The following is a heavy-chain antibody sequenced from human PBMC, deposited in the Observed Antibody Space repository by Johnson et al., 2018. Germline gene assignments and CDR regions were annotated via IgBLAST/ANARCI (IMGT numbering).Heavy chain of an antibody. V-gene: IGHV4-59*01. D-gene: IGHD2-15*01. CDR1: GASIRNFY. J-gene: IGHJ3*02. Sequence: QVQLQESGPGLVKPSETLSLTCTVSGASIRNFYWSWIRQPPGKGLEWIGYSFYSGSPTYNPSLKSRVTQSVDTSKNQVSLNLSSVTAADTAVYFWARYCSGSSCYGAASDIWGQGTVVTVSS. CDR3: ARYCSGSSCYGAASDI. CDR2: SFYSGSP.